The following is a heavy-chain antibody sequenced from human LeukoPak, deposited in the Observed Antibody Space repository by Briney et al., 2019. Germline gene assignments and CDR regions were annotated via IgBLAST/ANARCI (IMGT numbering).Heavy chain of an antibody. D-gene: IGHD3-16*01. CDR1: GGSICSYY. CDR2: IYTSGST. V-gene: IGHV4-4*07. CDR3: ARDDSPHKGYVYWFDP. Sequence: PSETLSLTCTVSGGSICSYYWSWIRQPAGKGLEWIGRIYTSGSTNYNPSLKSRVTMSVDTSKNQFSLKLSSVTAADTAVYYCARDDSPHKGYVYWFDPWGQGTLVTVSS. J-gene: IGHJ5*02.